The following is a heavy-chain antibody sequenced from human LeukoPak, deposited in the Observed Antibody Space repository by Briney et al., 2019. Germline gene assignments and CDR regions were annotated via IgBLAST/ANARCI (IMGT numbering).Heavy chain of an antibody. CDR1: GFTFSSYA. D-gene: IGHD5-24*01. Sequence: GGSLRLSCAASGFTFSSYAMHWVRQAPGKGLEWVAVISYDGSNKYYADSVKGRFTISRDNSKNTLYLQMNSLRAEDTAVYYCAREVMATGYQISTLKLDYWGQGTLVTVSS. CDR3: AREVMATGYQISTLKLDY. J-gene: IGHJ4*02. CDR2: ISYDGSNK. V-gene: IGHV3-30-3*01.